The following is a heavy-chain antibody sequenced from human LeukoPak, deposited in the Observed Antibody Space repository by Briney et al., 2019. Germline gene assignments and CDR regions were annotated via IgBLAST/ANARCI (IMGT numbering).Heavy chain of an antibody. CDR3: AKAWQQAVADY. J-gene: IGHJ4*02. V-gene: IGHV3-53*05. CDR2: IYSGGST. CDR1: GFTVSSNY. Sequence: GGSLRLSCAASGFTVSSNYMSWVRQAPGKGLEWVSVIYSGGSTYYADSVKGRFTISRDNSKNTLYLQMNSLRAEDTAVYYCAKAWQQAVADYWGQGTLVTVSS. D-gene: IGHD6-19*01.